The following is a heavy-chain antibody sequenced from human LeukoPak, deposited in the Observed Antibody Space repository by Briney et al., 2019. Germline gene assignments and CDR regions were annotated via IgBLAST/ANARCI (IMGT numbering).Heavy chain of an antibody. D-gene: IGHD6-13*01. CDR1: GFTFSSYG. V-gene: IGHV3-30*18. J-gene: IGHJ4*02. Sequence: GGSLRLSCAASGFTFSSYGMHWVRQAPGKGLEWVAVISYDGSNKYYADSVKGRFTISRDNSKNTLYLQMNSLRAEDTAVYYCAKGTSSSWYPPSEADYWGQGTLVTVSS. CDR3: AKGTSSSWYPPSEADY. CDR2: ISYDGSNK.